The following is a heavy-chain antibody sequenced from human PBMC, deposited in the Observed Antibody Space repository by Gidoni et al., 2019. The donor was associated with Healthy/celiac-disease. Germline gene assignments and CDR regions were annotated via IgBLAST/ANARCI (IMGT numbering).Heavy chain of an antibody. CDR3: ARDQGMVVPAVYYYGMDV. D-gene: IGHD2-2*01. V-gene: IGHV3-21*01. J-gene: IGHJ6*02. CDR2: IRSSSSYI. CDR1: GFPFSRFS. Sequence: EVQLVESGGGLVKPGGSLRLSCAASGFPFSRFSMNWVRQAPGKGLEWVTSIRSSSSYIYYADSVKGRFTISRDNAKNSLYLQMNSLRAEDTAVYYCARDQGMVVPAVYYYGMDVWGQGTTVTVSS.